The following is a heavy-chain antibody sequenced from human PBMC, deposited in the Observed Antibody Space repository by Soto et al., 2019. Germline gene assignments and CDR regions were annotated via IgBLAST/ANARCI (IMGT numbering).Heavy chain of an antibody. D-gene: IGHD3-10*01. V-gene: IGHV1-2*04. J-gene: IGHJ5*02. Sequence: QVQLVQSGAEVKKPGASVKVSCKASGYTFTGYYMHWVRQAPGQGLEWMGWINPNSGGTNYAQKFQGWVTMPRDTSISTAYMELSRLRSDDTAVYYCARAPITMPGNWFDPWGQGTLVTVSS. CDR1: GYTFTGYY. CDR3: ARAPITMPGNWFDP. CDR2: INPNSGGT.